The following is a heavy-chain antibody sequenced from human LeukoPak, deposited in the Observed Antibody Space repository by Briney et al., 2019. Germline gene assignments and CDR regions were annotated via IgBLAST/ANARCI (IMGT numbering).Heavy chain of an antibody. CDR3: ARQKQISTVTTNNWFDP. D-gene: IGHD4-17*01. V-gene: IGHV4-39*01. Sequence: SETLSLTCTVSGGSISSGGYYWSWIRQPPGKELEWIGSIYYSGSTYYNPSLKSRVTISVDTSKNRFSLKLSSVTAADTAVYYCARQKQISTVTTNNWFDPWGQGTLVTVSS. J-gene: IGHJ5*02. CDR2: IYYSGST. CDR1: GGSISSGGYY.